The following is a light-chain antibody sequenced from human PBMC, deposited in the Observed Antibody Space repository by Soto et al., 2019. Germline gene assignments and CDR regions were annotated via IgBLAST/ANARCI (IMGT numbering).Light chain of an antibody. V-gene: IGKV1-27*01. CDR2: AAS. J-gene: IGKJ1*01. CDR3: LKYNSTPWT. Sequence: DIQMTQSPSSLSASVRDRVTITCRASQGISNYLAWYQQKPGKVPKLLIYAASTLQSGVPSRFSGSGSGTDFTLTISSLQPEEVATYYCLKYNSTPWTFGQGTKVEIK. CDR1: QGISNY.